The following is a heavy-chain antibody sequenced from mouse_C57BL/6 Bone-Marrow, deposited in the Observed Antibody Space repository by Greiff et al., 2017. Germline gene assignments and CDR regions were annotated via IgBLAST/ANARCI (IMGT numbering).Heavy chain of an antibody. Sequence: QVQLQQSGPELVRPGASVKISCKAPGYTFTSHWMQWVRQRPGQGLEWIGEIFPGSGSTYYNEKFKGKATLTVDTSSRTAYLQLSSLTSEDSAFYFCARGGSYDVYPAWFAYWGQETLVTVSA. CDR1: GYTFTSHW. V-gene: IGHV1-56*01. CDR3: ARGGSYDVYPAWFAY. J-gene: IGHJ3*01. CDR2: IFPGSGST. D-gene: IGHD2-3*01.